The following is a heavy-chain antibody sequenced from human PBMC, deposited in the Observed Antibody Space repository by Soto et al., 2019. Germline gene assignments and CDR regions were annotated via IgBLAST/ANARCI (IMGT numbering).Heavy chain of an antibody. CDR1: GGSFSGYY. D-gene: IGHD2-15*01. V-gene: IGHV4-34*01. J-gene: IGHJ2*01. Sequence: SETLSLTCAVYGGSFSGYYWSWIRQPPGKGLEWIGEIYHSGSTNYNPSLKSRVTISVDTSKNQFSLKLSSVTAADTAVYYCARVMGYCSGTSCYRTYWYFDLWGRGTLVTVSS. CDR2: IYHSGST. CDR3: ARVMGYCSGTSCYRTYWYFDL.